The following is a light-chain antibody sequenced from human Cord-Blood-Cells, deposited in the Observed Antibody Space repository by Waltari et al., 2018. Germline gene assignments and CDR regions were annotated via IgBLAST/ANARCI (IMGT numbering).Light chain of an antibody. Sequence: EIVMTQSPATLSVSPGARATLSCRASQSVSRNLTWYQQKPGQAPRLLNYGASTRATGIPARFSGSGSGTEFTLTISSLQSEDFAVYYCQQYNNWPPWTFGQGTKVEIK. CDR1: QSVSRN. J-gene: IGKJ1*01. CDR3: QQYNNWPPWT. V-gene: IGKV3-15*01. CDR2: GAS.